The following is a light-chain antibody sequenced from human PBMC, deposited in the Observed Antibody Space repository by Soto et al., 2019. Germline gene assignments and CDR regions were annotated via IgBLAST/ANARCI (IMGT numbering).Light chain of an antibody. J-gene: IGKJ1*01. CDR1: QSISSY. V-gene: IGKV1-39*01. CDR3: QQSYKT. Sequence: DIQMTQSPSSLSASVGDRVTITCRASQSISSYLNWYQQKPGKAPKLLIYAASSLQSGVPSRFTGSGSGTNFTLTISSLQPEDFVTYYCQQSYKTFGQGTKVEI. CDR2: AAS.